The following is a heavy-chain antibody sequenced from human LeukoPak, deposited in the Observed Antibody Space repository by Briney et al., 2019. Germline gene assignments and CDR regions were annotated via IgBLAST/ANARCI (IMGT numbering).Heavy chain of an antibody. V-gene: IGHV1-69*13. CDR1: GGTFSSYA. J-gene: IGHJ6*02. Sequence: SVKVSRKASGGTFSSYAISWVRQAPGQGLEGMGGIIPIFGTANYAQKFQGRVTITADESTSTAYMELSSLRSEDTAVYYCAREGVGSGVYYYYYGMDVWGQGTTVTVSS. D-gene: IGHD3-10*01. CDR3: AREGVGSGVYYYYYGMDV. CDR2: IIPIFGTA.